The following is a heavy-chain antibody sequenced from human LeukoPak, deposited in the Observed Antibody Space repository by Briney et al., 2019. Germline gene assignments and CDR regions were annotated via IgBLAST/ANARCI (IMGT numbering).Heavy chain of an antibody. D-gene: IGHD3-3*01. J-gene: IGHJ6*03. CDR1: GGSISSYY. V-gene: IGHV4-59*12. CDR2: IYYSGST. Sequence: ASETLSLTCTVSGGSISSYYWSWIRQPPGKGLEWIGYIYYSGSTNYNPSLKSRVTISVDTSKNQFSLKLSSVTAADTAVYYCARGVDDFWSGNYYMDVWGKGTTVTVSS. CDR3: ARGVDDFWSGNYYMDV.